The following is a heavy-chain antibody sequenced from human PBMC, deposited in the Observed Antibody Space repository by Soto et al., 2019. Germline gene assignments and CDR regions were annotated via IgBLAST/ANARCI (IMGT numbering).Heavy chain of an antibody. CDR1: GASISSGGYY. V-gene: IGHV4-31*03. J-gene: IGHJ5*02. Sequence: SETLSLTCTVSGASISSGGYYWNWMRQHPGKGLEWIGYIYHSGSTNYNPSLKSRVTMSVDTSKNQFSLKLSYVTAADTALYYCARDSGHYGKGWFDPWGQGTQVTVSS. CDR3: ARDSGHYGKGWFDP. D-gene: IGHD3-10*01. CDR2: IYHSGST.